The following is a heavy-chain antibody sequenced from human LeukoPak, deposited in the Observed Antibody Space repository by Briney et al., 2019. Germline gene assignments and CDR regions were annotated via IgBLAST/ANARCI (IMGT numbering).Heavy chain of an antibody. J-gene: IGHJ1*01. CDR2: IYTSGST. CDR1: GGSISSYY. Sequence: SETLSLTCTVSGGSISSYYWSWIRQPAGKGLEWIGRIYTSGSTNYNPSLKSRVTMSVDMSKNQFSLKLSSVTAADTAVYYCARDSAAAGNLQHWGQGTLVTVSS. V-gene: IGHV4-4*07. D-gene: IGHD6-13*01. CDR3: ARDSAAAGNLQH.